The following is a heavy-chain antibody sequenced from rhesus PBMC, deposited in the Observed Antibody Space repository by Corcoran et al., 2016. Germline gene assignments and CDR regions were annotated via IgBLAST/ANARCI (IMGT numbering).Heavy chain of an antibody. CDR2: VDPEDGEA. J-gene: IGHJ5-2*02. CDR1: GYTFTDYY. V-gene: IGHV1-111*01. Sequence: EVQLVQSGAEVKKPGASVKISCKASGYTFTDYYLHWVRQAPGKGLEWMGRVDPEDGEADYAQQFQDRVTITRDTATDTAYMELSSLRSEDTAVYYCATAPSYYGSSWDGSLDVWGRGVLVTVSS. CDR3: ATAPSYYGSSWDGSLDV. D-gene: IGHD4-29*01.